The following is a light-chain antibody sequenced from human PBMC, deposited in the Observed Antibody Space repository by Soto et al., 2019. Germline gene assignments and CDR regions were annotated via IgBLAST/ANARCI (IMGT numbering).Light chain of an antibody. CDR2: DDT. J-gene: IGLJ1*01. CDR3: HVWDSSSEHV. CDR1: NIGSKS. Sequence: SYEVTQPPSVSVAPGQTARITCGGNNIGSKSVHWFQQKPGQAPVLVVDDDTGPPSGIPERFSGSNSGNTATLTISRVEAGDEADYFCHVWDSSSEHVFVTGPKVTVL. V-gene: IGLV3-21*02.